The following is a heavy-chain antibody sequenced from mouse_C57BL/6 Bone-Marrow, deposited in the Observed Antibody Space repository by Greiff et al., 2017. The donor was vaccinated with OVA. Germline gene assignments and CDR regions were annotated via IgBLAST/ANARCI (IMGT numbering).Heavy chain of an antibody. V-gene: IGHV5-17*01. J-gene: IGHJ3*01. CDR3: ARGWLLPAWFAY. Sequence: EVKLVESGGGLVKPGGSLKLSCAASGFTFSDYGMHWVRQAPEKGLEWVAYISSGSSTIYYADTVKGRFTIPRDNAKNTLFLQMTSLRSEDTAMYYCARGWLLPAWFAYWGQGTLVTVSA. CDR1: GFTFSDYG. CDR2: ISSGSSTI. D-gene: IGHD2-3*01.